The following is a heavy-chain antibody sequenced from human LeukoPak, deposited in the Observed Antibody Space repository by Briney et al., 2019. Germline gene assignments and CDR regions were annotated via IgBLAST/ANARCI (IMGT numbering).Heavy chain of an antibody. CDR1: DFTVSSNY. D-gene: IGHD3-22*01. J-gene: IGHJ4*02. V-gene: IGHV3-53*01. Sequence: GGSLRLSCAASDFTVSSNYMSWVRQAPGKGLEWVSVIYSGGSTYYADSVKGRFTISRDNSKNTLYLQMNSLRAEDTAVYYCARGDYYDSSARFDYWGQGTLVTVSS. CDR3: ARGDYYDSSARFDY. CDR2: IYSGGST.